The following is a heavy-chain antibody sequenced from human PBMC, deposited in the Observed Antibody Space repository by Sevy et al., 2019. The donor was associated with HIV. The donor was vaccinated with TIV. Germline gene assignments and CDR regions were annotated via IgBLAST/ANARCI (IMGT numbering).Heavy chain of an antibody. J-gene: IGHJ6*02. CDR1: GDSVSSGNYY. V-gene: IGHV4-61*01. D-gene: IGHD3-16*01. Sequence: KQSQTLSLTCTVSGDSVSSGNYYWSWIRQPPGKGLEWIGYHFYSGSTTYNPSLKSRVTISVDRSKNQFSLKLSSVTAADTVVYYCAGAAPAYYYAMGVWGQGTTVTVSS. CDR2: HFYSGST. CDR3: AGAAPAYYYAMGV.